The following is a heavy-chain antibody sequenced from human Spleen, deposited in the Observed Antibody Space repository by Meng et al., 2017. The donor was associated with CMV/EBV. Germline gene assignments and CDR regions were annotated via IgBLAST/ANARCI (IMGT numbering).Heavy chain of an antibody. CDR1: GFTFNSYS. CDR3: ARTYDIVKYGMDV. D-gene: IGHD3-9*01. J-gene: IGHJ6*02. Sequence: GESLKISCAASGFTFNSYSMNWVRQAPGKGLEWVSVIYSGTSTYYGGSTYYADSVKGRFTISRDNPKNTLYLQMNSLRPEDTAVYYCARTYDIVKYGMDVWGQGTAVTVSS. CDR2: IYSGTSTYYGGST. V-gene: IGHV3-NL1*01.